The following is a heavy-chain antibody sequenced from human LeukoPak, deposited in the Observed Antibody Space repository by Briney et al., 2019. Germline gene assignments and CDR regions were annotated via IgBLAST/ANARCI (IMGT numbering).Heavy chain of an antibody. V-gene: IGHV3-53*01. CDR2: IYIGGGT. CDR3: ARGGLAYYFAY. J-gene: IGHJ4*02. Sequence: GGSLRLSCAASGFTVSSNYMSWVRQAPGKGLEWVSIIYIGGGTYYTESVKGRFTISRDNSRNTLNLQMNSLRVEDTAVYFCARGGLAYYFAYWGQGTLVTVSS. CDR1: GFTVSSNY. D-gene: IGHD3/OR15-3a*01.